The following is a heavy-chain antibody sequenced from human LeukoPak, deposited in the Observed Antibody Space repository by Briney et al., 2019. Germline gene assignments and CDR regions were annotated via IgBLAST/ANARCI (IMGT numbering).Heavy chain of an antibody. D-gene: IGHD3-10*01. CDR1: GGSISSYY. CDR2: IYYSGST. CDR3: ARGPLWFGELLTSFYY. J-gene: IGHJ4*02. V-gene: IGHV4-59*08. Sequence: SETLSLTCTVSGGSISSYYWSWIRQPPGKGLEWIGYIYYSGSTNYNPSLKSRVTISVDTSKNQFSLKLSSVTAADTAVYYCARGPLWFGELLTSFYYWGQGTLVTVSS.